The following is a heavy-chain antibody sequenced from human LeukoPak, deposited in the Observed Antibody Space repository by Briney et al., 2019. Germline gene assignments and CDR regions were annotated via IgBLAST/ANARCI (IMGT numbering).Heavy chain of an antibody. CDR2: IYYSGSA. J-gene: IGHJ4*02. V-gene: IGHV4-39*01. CDR3: ASTLRFLPYRRFDY. D-gene: IGHD3-3*01. Sequence: SETLSLTCTVSGNSVRSSSFYWGWIRQPPGKGLEWIGSIYYSGSAYYNPSLKSRVTISGDASRNQFSLRLSSVTAADTAVYYCASTLRFLPYRRFDYWGQGTLVTVSS. CDR1: GNSVRSSSFY.